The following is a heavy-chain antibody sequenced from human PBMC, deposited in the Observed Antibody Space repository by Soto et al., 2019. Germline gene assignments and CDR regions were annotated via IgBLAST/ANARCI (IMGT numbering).Heavy chain of an antibody. CDR2: ISGDIIST. Sequence: PGGSLRLSCAASGFAFSSFAMNWVRQAPGKGLEWVSTISGDIISTYYADSVKGRFTISRDNSKNILYLQMNSLRAEDSAVYYCAKPDRGSYFKYFYGMDVWGQGTTVTVSS. CDR3: AKPDRGSYFKYFYGMDV. V-gene: IGHV3-23*01. CDR1: GFAFSSFA. J-gene: IGHJ6*02. D-gene: IGHD1-26*01.